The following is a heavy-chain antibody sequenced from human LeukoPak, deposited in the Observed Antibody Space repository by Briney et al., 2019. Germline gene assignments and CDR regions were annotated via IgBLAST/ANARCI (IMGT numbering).Heavy chain of an antibody. J-gene: IGHJ4*02. D-gene: IGHD2-2*03. CDR3: ARDPRFGYCSSTNCNN. Sequence: GGSLRLSCAASGFTFSSYWMSWVRQAPGKGLEWVANIKQDGSEKYYVDSVKGRFTISRDNAKNSLYLQMNSLRAEDTAVYYCARDPRFGYCSSTNCNNWGQGTLVTVSS. CDR1: GFTFSSYW. CDR2: IKQDGSEK. V-gene: IGHV3-7*01.